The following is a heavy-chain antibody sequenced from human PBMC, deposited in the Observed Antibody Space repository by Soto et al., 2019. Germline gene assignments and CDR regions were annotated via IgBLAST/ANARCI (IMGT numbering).Heavy chain of an antibody. CDR2: IYYSGST. Sequence: QVQLQESGPGLVKPSQTLSLTCTVSGGSISSGGYYWSWIRQHPGKGLEWIGYIYYSGSTYYNPSLKSRVTISVDTSQNQCSLKLSSVTAADTAVYYCARGVYSYGYDVFTFDIWGQGKMVTVSS. V-gene: IGHV4-31*03. J-gene: IGHJ3*02. CDR3: ARGVYSYGYDVFTFDI. CDR1: GGSISSGGYY. D-gene: IGHD5-18*01.